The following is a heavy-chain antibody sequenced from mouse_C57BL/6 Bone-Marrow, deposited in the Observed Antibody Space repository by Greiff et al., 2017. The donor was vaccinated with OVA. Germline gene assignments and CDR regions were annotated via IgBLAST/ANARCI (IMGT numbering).Heavy chain of an antibody. CDR1: GYTFTSYT. CDR2: INPSSGYT. J-gene: IGHJ3*01. CDR3: AREDGNWFAY. D-gene: IGHD2-1*01. V-gene: IGHV1-4*01. Sequence: QVQLKQSGAELARPGASVKMSCKASGYTFTSYTMHWVKQRPGQGLEWIGYINPSSGYTKYNQKFKDKATLTADKSSSPAYMQLSSLTSEDSAVYYCAREDGNWFAYWGQGTLVTVSA.